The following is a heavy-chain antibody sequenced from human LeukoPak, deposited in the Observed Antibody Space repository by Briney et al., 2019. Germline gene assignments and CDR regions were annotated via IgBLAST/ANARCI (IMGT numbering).Heavy chain of an antibody. V-gene: IGHV3-30*02. CDR2: IRYDGSNK. CDR1: GFTFSSYG. D-gene: IGHD3-3*01. CDR3: AKTYYGFWSGSPANAFDI. J-gene: IGHJ3*02. Sequence: GGSLRLSCAASGFTFSSYGMHWVRQAPGKGLEWVAFIRYDGSNKYYADSVKGRFTISRDNSKNTLYLQMNSLRAEDTAVYYCAKTYYGFWSGSPANAFDIWGQGTMVTVSS.